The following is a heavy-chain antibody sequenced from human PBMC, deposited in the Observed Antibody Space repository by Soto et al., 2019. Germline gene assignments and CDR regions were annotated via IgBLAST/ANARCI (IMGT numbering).Heavy chain of an antibody. CDR1: GYTFTSYG. CDR2: ISPYDGDT. V-gene: IGHV1-18*01. Sequence: QVQLVQSGAEVKKPGASLKVSCEASGYTFTSYGITWVRQAPGQGLEWVGWISPYDGDTHQGQTLQDRVTMTTDTSTRTAHMELRSLRSEDTAVYYCAVEGAYDSSGYYLRSWFDPWGQGTLVTVSS. CDR3: AVEGAYDSSGYYLRSWFDP. D-gene: IGHD3-22*01. J-gene: IGHJ5*02.